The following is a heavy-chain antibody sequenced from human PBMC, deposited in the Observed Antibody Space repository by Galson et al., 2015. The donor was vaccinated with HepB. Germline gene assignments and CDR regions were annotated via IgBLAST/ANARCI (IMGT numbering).Heavy chain of an antibody. CDR2: IYPDDSDT. CDR3: AREVTGHYRHFDY. V-gene: IGHV5-51*03. D-gene: IGHD3-9*01. J-gene: IGHJ4*02. Sequence: QSGAEVKKAGESLKISCKASGYSFTNYWIGWVRQMPGKGLEWMGIIYPDDSDTRYSPSFQGQVTISADKSFSTAYLQWSSLKASDAAMYYCAREVTGHYRHFDYWGQGTLVTVSS. CDR1: GYSFTNYW.